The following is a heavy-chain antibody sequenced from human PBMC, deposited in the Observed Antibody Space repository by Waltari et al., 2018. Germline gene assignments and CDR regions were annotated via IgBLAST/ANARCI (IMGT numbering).Heavy chain of an antibody. D-gene: IGHD6-13*01. Sequence: QLQLQESGPGLVKPSETLSLTCTVSGGSISSSSYYWGWIRQPPGKGLEWIGSIYYSGSTYYNPSLKSRVTISVDTSKNQFSLKLSSVTAADTAVYYCARVVSDSWPDYWGQGTLVTVSS. CDR2: IYYSGST. CDR3: ARVVSDSWPDY. J-gene: IGHJ4*02. CDR1: GGSISSSSYY. V-gene: IGHV4-39*07.